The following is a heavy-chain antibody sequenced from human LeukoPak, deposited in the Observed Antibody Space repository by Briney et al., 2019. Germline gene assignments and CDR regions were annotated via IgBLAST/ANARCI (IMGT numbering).Heavy chain of an antibody. Sequence: GGSVRVSCTASGFSFSGHCMRWARQHPGKGLVWVSCLSPTGSTTSYADSVKGRFTISRDTSKNTLYLQMNSLRAEDTAVYFCASGYCSATSCYVPYYGMDVWGQGTTVTVSS. CDR1: GFSFSGHC. CDR3: ASGYCSATSCYVPYYGMDV. D-gene: IGHD2-2*03. J-gene: IGHJ6*02. CDR2: LSPTGSTT. V-gene: IGHV3-74*01.